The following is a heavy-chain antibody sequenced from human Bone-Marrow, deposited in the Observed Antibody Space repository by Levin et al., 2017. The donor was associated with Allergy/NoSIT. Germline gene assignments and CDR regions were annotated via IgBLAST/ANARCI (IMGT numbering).Heavy chain of an antibody. V-gene: IGHV4-59*01. CDR3: ARDRSVVVDADYYYYLMDV. CDR2: IYYSGST. Sequence: NSSETLSLTCTVSGGSISSYYWSWIRQSPGKGLEWIGYIYYSGSTNYNPSLKSRVTMSVDSSKNQFFLNLSSVTAADTAVYYCARDRSVVVDADYYYYLMDVWGKGTTVTVSS. J-gene: IGHJ6*03. CDR1: GGSISSYY. D-gene: IGHD2-15*01.